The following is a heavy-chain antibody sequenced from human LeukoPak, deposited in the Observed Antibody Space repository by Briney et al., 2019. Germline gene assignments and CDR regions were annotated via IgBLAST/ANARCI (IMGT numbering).Heavy chain of an antibody. CDR3: ARISSSWFFDF. V-gene: IGHV3-23*01. J-gene: IGHJ4*02. CDR2: ISGSGDTT. Sequence: GGSLRLSCAASGFTFSDYAMSWVRQAPGKGLEWVSTISGSGDTTYYADSVKGRFTISRDNSKNTLYLQMDTLRADDTAVYYCARISSSWFFDFWGQGTLVTVSS. CDR1: GFTFSDYA. D-gene: IGHD6-13*01.